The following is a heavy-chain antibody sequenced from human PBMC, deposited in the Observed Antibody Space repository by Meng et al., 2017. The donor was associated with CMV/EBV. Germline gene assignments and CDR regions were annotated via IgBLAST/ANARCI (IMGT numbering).Heavy chain of an antibody. D-gene: IGHD3-3*01. CDR2: ISSSSSYI. V-gene: IGHV3-21*01. J-gene: IGHJ6*02. CDR1: GFTFSSYS. Sequence: GGSLRLSCAASGFTFSSYSMNWVRQAPGKGLEWVSSISSSSSYIYYADSVKGRFTISRDNAKNSLYLQMNSLRAEDTAVYYCARQIFGVVWGMDVWGQGTTVTVSS. CDR3: ARQIFGVVWGMDV.